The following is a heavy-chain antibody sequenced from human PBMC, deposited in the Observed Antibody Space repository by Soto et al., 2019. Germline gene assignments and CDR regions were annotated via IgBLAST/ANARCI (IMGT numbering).Heavy chain of an antibody. Sequence: ASVKVSCKVSGYTLTELSMHWVRQAPGKALEWMGGFDPEDGETIYAQKFQGRVTMTEDTSTDTAYMELSSLRSEDTAVYYCAAAYGDYCIRTSCYPLQIWGQGTMVTVSS. CDR2: FDPEDGET. CDR3: AAAYGDYCIRTSCYPLQI. V-gene: IGHV1-24*01. CDR1: GYTLTELS. D-gene: IGHD2-2*01. J-gene: IGHJ3*02.